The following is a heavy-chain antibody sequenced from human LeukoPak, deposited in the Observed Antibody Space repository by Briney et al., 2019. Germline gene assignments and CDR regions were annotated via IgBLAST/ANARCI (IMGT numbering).Heavy chain of an antibody. CDR3: ASLDTAHPSGVH. CDR2: IKRDGSEK. D-gene: IGHD5-18*01. J-gene: IGHJ4*02. Sequence: GGSLRLSCAASRFTFSSYWMSWVRQAPGKGLEWVANIKRDGSEKYYVDSVKGRFTISRDNAKNSLYLQMNSLRAEDTAVYYCASLDTAHPSGVHWGQGTLVTVSS. CDR1: RFTFSSYW. V-gene: IGHV3-7*01.